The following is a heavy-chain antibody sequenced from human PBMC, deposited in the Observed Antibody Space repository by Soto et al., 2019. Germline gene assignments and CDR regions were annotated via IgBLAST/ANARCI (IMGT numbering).Heavy chain of an antibody. D-gene: IGHD3-10*01. V-gene: IGHV3-33*01. J-gene: IGHJ6*02. CDR2: IWYDGSNK. CDR3: ARGDYGSGSYYNDHFWYYYGMDV. Sequence: GGSLRLSCAASGFTFSSYGMHWVRQAPGKGLEWVAVIWYDGSNKYYADSVKGRFTISRDNSKNTLYLQMNSLRAEDTAVYYCARGDYGSGSYYNDHFWYYYGMDVWGQGTTVTVSS. CDR1: GFTFSSYG.